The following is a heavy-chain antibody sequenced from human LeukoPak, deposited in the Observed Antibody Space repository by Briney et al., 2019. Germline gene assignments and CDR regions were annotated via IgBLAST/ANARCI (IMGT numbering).Heavy chain of an antibody. CDR2: ISDDGSNK. CDR1: GFIFSSYA. J-gene: IGHJ4*02. V-gene: IGHV3-30*01. CDR3: ARAAYYYDSSGYYPY. Sequence: GGSLRLSCAASGFIFSSYAMYWVRQAPGKGLEWVAVISDDGSNKYYADCVKGRFTISRDNSKNTLYLQMNSLRAEDTAVYYCARAAYYYDSSGYYPYWGQGTLVTVSS. D-gene: IGHD3-22*01.